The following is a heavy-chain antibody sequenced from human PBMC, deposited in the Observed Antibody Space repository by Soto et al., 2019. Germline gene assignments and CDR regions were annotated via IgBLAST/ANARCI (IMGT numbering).Heavy chain of an antibody. D-gene: IGHD4-17*01. CDR2: IIPIFGTA. J-gene: IGHJ5*02. V-gene: IGHV1-69*06. Sequence: QVQLVQSGAEVKKPGSSVKVSCKASGGTFSSYAISWVRQAPGQGLEWMGGIIPIFGTANYAQKFQGRVTITADKSPSTAYMELSSLRSEDTAVYYCSRYVTTTPPLPYNWFYPWGQGTLVTVSS. CDR1: GGTFSSYA. CDR3: SRYVTTTPPLPYNWFYP.